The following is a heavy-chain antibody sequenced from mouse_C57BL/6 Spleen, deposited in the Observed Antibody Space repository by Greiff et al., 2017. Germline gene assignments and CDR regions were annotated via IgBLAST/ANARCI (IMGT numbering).Heavy chain of an antibody. CDR1: GYTFTDYY. D-gene: IGHD1-1*01. Sequence: EVQLQQSGPELVKPGASVKISCKASGYTFTDYYMNWVKQSHGKSLEWIGDINPNNGGTSYNQKFKGKATLTVDKSSSTAYMELRSLTSEDSAVYYCARDLITTVDYFDYWGQGTTLTVSS. V-gene: IGHV1-26*01. CDR3: ARDLITTVDYFDY. CDR2: INPNNGGT. J-gene: IGHJ2*01.